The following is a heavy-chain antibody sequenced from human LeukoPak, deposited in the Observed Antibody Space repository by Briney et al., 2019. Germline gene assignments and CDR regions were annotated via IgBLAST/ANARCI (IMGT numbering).Heavy chain of an antibody. J-gene: IGHJ4*02. CDR2: IFSGGNT. D-gene: IGHD3-9*01. Sequence: QLQESGPGLVKPSETLSLTCTVSGYSISSSRSFWGWIRQPPGKGLEWIVSIFSGGNTYYNPSLNSRVSISIDTSKNQFSLRLSSVTAADTAFYFCARPQLGSSAGYVDYWGQGILVTVSS. CDR1: GYSISSSRSF. CDR3: ARPQLGSSAGYVDY. V-gene: IGHV4-39*01.